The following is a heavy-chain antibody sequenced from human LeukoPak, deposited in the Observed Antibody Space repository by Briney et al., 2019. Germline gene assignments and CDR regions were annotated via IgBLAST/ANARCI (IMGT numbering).Heavy chain of an antibody. Sequence: PGGSLRLSCAVSRFAFSTYAMTWVRQAPGQGLEYVSTISSNGADTYYADSVKGRFTISRDDSKNTLDLQMTSLRVEDTAVYYCANYRKPQGLDYWGQGTLVTVSS. CDR2: ISSNGADT. CDR3: ANYRKPQGLDY. CDR1: RFAFSTYA. D-gene: IGHD1-14*01. V-gene: IGHV3-23*01. J-gene: IGHJ4*02.